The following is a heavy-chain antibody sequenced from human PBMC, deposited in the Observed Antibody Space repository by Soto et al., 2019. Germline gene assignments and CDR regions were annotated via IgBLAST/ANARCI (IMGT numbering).Heavy chain of an antibody. CDR1: GYIFVNYG. Sequence: QVQLEQSGDEVKKPGASVKVSCKASGYIFVNYGIAWVRQAPGQGLEWLGWISPYTGNTYYATKVQGRLTLTTDTCAGCAVLDLCSLASADTAVSYCAMVDLFVPPTPQDGWGQGTTVTVSS. CDR2: ISPYTGNT. D-gene: IGHD2-15*01. CDR3: AMVDLFVPPTPQDG. J-gene: IGHJ6*02. V-gene: IGHV1-18*01.